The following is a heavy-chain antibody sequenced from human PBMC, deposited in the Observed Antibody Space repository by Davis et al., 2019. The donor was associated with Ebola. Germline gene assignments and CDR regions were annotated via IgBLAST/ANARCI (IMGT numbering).Heavy chain of an antibody. D-gene: IGHD1-26*01. CDR1: GGTFSSYA. CDR3: ARGNLATAYYYYYYGMDV. J-gene: IGHJ6*04. V-gene: IGHV1-69*13. CDR2: IIPIFGTA. Sequence: AASVKVSCKASGGTFSSYAIRWVRQAPGQGLEWMGGIIPIFGTANYAQKFQGRVTITADESTSTAYMELSSLRSEDMAVYYCARGNLATAYYYYYYGMDVWGKGTTVTVSS.